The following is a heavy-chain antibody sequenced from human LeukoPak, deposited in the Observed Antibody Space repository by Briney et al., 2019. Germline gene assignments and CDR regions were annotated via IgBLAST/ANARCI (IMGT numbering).Heavy chain of an antibody. CDR3: AKVRGGGDWDFFDS. CDR1: GITFSSYA. D-gene: IGHD2-21*02. J-gene: IGHJ4*02. V-gene: IGHV3-23*01. CDR2: ISGSGGST. Sequence: GGSLRLSCAASGITFSSYAMTWVRQAPGKGLEWVSAISGSGGSTHYADSVKGRLTISRDNTRNSLFLQMNSLRTEDTALYFCAKVRGGGDWDFFDSWGLGTLVTVSS.